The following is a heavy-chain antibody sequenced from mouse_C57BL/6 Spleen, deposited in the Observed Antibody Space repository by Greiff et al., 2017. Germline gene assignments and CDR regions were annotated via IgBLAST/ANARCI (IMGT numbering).Heavy chain of an antibody. Sequence: EVKLMESGPGMVKPSQSLSLTCTVTGYSITSGYDWHWIRHFPGNKLEWMGYISYSGSTNYNPSLKSRISITHDTSKNHFFLKLNSVTTEDTATYYCAREEISHYYGSWFAYWGQGTLVTVSA. D-gene: IGHD1-1*01. V-gene: IGHV3-1*01. CDR3: AREEISHYYGSWFAY. CDR2: ISYSGST. J-gene: IGHJ3*01. CDR1: GYSITSGYD.